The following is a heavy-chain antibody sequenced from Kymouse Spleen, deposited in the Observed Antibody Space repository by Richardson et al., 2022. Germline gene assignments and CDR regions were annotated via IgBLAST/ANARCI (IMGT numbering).Heavy chain of an antibody. CDR2: INHSGST. CDR3: ASIAARPEYFQH. Sequence: QVQLQQWGAGLLKPSETLSLTCAVYGGSFSGYYWSWIRQPPGKGLEWIGEINHSGSTNYNPSLKSRVTISVDTSKNQFSLKLSSVTAADTAVYYCASIAARPEYFQHWGQGTLVTVSS. CDR1: GGSFSGYY. J-gene: IGHJ1*01. D-gene: IGHD6-6*01. V-gene: IGHV4-34*01.